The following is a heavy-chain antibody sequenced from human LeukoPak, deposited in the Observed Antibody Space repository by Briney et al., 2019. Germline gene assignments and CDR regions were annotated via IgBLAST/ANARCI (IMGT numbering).Heavy chain of an antibody. V-gene: IGHV1-69*04. CDR1: GGTFSSYA. Sequence: ASVKVSCKASGGTFSSYAISWVRQAPGQGLEWMGRIIPILGIANYAQKFQGRVTITADKSTSTAYMELSSLRSEDTAVYYCARHGSGRDHFDPLDHWGQGTLVTVSS. CDR3: ARHGSGRDHFDPLDH. CDR2: IIPILGIA. J-gene: IGHJ4*02. D-gene: IGHD6-19*01.